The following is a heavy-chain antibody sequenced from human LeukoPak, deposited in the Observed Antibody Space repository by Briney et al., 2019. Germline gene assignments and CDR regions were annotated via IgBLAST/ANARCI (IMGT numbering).Heavy chain of an antibody. J-gene: IGHJ3*01. D-gene: IGHD3-3*01. Sequence: QPGGSLRLSCAASGFTVSSNYMSWVRQAPGKGLEWVSNIYSGGTTYYADSVKGRFTISRDNSKNMVYLQMNSLRAGDTAVYFCARVRLDRSERNLDSFEDWGPGTRVTVSS. CDR1: GFTVSSNY. CDR3: ARVRLDRSERNLDSFED. V-gene: IGHV3-53*01. CDR2: IYSGGTT.